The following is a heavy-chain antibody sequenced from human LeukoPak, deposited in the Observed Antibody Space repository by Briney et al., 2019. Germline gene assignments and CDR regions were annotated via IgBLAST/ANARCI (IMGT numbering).Heavy chain of an antibody. J-gene: IGHJ6*03. CDR3: ARSSGWYDYYYYMDV. Sequence: SETLSLTCTVSGGSISSYYWSWIRQPPGKGLEWIGYIYYSGSTNYNPSLKSRVTISVDTSKNQFSLKLSSVTAADTAVYYCARSSGWYDYYYYMDVWGKGTTVTVSS. CDR1: GGSISSYY. V-gene: IGHV4-59*01. D-gene: IGHD6-19*01. CDR2: IYYSGST.